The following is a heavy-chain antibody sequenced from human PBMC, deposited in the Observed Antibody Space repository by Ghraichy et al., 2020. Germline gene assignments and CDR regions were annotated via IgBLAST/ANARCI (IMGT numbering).Heavy chain of an antibody. D-gene: IGHD6-19*01. CDR3: LRGSPVPDY. J-gene: IGHJ4*02. CDR1: GYTFTSYW. CDR2: IYPDDSDT. Sequence: GESLNISCTGSGYTFTSYWLGWARQMSGKGLELMAIIYPDDSDTRYSPSFQGQVTISADKSITTAYLQWSSLKASDTAMYYCLRGSPVPDYWGQGTLVTVSS. V-gene: IGHV5-51*01.